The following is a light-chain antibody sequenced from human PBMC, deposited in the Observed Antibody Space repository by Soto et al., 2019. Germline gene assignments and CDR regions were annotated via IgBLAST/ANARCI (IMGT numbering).Light chain of an antibody. CDR1: QSVSSSY. Sequence: EIVLTQSPGTLSLSPGEIATLSCRASQSVSSSYLAWYQQKPGQAPRLLIYGASSRATGIPDRFSGSGSGTAFTLTISRLEPEDFAVYYCQQYGSPLSITSGQRTRLDIX. J-gene: IGKJ5*01. CDR2: GAS. CDR3: QQYGSPLSIT. V-gene: IGKV3-20*01.